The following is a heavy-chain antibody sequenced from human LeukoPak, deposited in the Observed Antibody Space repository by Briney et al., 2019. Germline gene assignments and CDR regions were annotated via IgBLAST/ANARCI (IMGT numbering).Heavy chain of an antibody. CDR1: GGSISSYY. CDR3: AGTSITGTPTPLDY. D-gene: IGHD1-7*01. CDR2: IYYSGST. V-gene: IGHV4-59*01. J-gene: IGHJ4*02. Sequence: SETLSLTCTVSGGSISSYYWSWIRQPPGKGLEWIGYIYYSGSTNYNPSLKGRVTTSVDTSKNQFSLKLSSVTAADTAVYYCAGTSITGTPTPLDYWGQGTLVTVSS.